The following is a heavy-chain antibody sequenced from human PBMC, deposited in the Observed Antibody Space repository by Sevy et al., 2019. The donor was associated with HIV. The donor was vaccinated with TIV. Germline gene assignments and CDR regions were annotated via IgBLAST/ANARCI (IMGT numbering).Heavy chain of an antibody. Sequence: GGSLRLSCAVSGFSLNNYWMSWVRQAPGKGLEWVANINQNGSVKYYVDSVKGRFTISRDDARNLLYLQMNNLRVEDTALYYWVRAIAAEVSFWGQGTLVTVSS. J-gene: IGHJ1*01. D-gene: IGHD6-13*01. V-gene: IGHV3-7*01. CDR2: INQNGSVK. CDR3: VRAIAAEVSF. CDR1: GFSLNNYW.